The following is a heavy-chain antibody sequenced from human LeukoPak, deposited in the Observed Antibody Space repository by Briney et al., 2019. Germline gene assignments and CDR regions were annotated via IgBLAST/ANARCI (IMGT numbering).Heavy chain of an antibody. CDR1: GGSISSGGYY. Sequence: SQTLSLTCTVSGGSISSGGYYWSWIRQPPGKGLEWIGYIYYSGSTNYNPSLKSRVTISVDTSKNQFSLKLSSVTAADTAVYYCASSYDFWSGYPDAFDIWGQGTMVTVSS. V-gene: IGHV4-61*08. D-gene: IGHD3-3*01. CDR2: IYYSGST. J-gene: IGHJ3*02. CDR3: ASSYDFWSGYPDAFDI.